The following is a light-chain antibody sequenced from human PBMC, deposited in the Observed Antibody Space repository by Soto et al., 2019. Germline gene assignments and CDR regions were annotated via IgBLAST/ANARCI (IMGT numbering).Light chain of an antibody. CDR2: EAS. J-gene: IGKJ1*01. V-gene: IGKV3-11*01. Sequence: EIVLTQSPGTLSLSPGERATLSCRASQSLSNNIYLAWYQQKLGQAPRLLIYEASDRATGIPARFSGSGSGTDFTLIISSLEPEDFAVYYCQQGSTWPWTFGQGTKVDIK. CDR3: QQGSTWPWT. CDR1: QSLSNNIY.